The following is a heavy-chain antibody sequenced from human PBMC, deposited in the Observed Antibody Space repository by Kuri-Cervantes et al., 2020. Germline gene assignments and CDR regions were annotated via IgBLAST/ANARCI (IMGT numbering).Heavy chain of an antibody. J-gene: IGHJ6*03. CDR1: GGSISSNY. CDR3: AGISSSDYYYYMDV. D-gene: IGHD6-6*01. CDR2: IYYSGST. Sequence: GSLRLSCTVPGGSISSNYWSWIRQPPGKGLEWIGYIYYSGSTNYNPSLKSRVTISVDTSKSQCSLKLSSVTAADTAVYYCAGISSSDYYYYMDVWGKGTTVTVSS. V-gene: IGHV4-59*01.